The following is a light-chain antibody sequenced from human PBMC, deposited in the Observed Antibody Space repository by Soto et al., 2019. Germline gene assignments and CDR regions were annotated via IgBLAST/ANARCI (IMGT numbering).Light chain of an antibody. CDR3: QQSYSTAWT. Sequence: DIQMTQSPSSLSASVGDSVTIACRASQSISNYLNWYQHKPGKAPKLLIYAASSLQSGVPSRFSGSGSGTDFTLTISSLQLEDFATYYCQQSYSTAWTFGQGTKVDIK. CDR2: AAS. V-gene: IGKV1-39*01. CDR1: QSISNY. J-gene: IGKJ1*01.